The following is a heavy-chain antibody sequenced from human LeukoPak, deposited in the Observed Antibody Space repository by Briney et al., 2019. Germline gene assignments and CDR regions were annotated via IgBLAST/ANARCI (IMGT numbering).Heavy chain of an antibody. CDR1: GYTFTGYY. CDR3: ARVFRVPYDAFDI. J-gene: IGHJ3*02. CDR2: INPNSGGT. Sequence: ASVTVSCKASGYTFTGYYMHWVRQAPGQGLEWMGRINPNSGGTNYAQKFQGRVTMTRDTSISTAYMELSRLRSDDTAVYYCARVFRVPYDAFDIWGQGTMVPVSS. V-gene: IGHV1-2*06. D-gene: IGHD3-10*01.